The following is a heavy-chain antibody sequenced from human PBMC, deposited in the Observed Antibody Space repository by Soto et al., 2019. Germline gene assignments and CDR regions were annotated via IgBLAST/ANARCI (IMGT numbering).Heavy chain of an antibody. Sequence: ASVKVSCKASGYTFTSYAMHWVRQAPGQRLEWMGWINAGNGNTKYSQKFQGRVTITRDTSASTAYMELSSLRSEDTAVYYCARYRELINQSPFDYWGQGTLVTVSS. CDR1: GYTFTSYA. V-gene: IGHV1-3*01. D-gene: IGHD1-26*01. J-gene: IGHJ4*02. CDR2: INAGNGNT. CDR3: ARYRELINQSPFDY.